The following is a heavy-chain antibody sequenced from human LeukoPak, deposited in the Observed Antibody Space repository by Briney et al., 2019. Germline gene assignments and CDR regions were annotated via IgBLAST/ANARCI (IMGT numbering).Heavy chain of an antibody. CDR1: GGSISSGSYY. J-gene: IGHJ3*02. D-gene: IGHD3-10*01. Sequence: SETLSLTCTVSGGSISSGSYYWNWIRQPAGKGLEWIGRIYNSGSTNYNPSLKSRVTISVDTSKNQFSLKLSSVTAADTAVYYCARLVVRGVIIKAFDIWGQGTMVTVSS. CDR2: IYNSGST. V-gene: IGHV4-61*02. CDR3: ARLVVRGVIIKAFDI.